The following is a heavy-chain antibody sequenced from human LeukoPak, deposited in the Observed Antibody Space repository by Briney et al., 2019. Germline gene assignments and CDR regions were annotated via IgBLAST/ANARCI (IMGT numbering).Heavy chain of an antibody. CDR2: INPNSDGT. D-gene: IGHD2-21*02. Sequence: GASVKVSCKASGYTFTGYYMHWVRQAPGQGLEWMGWINPNSDGTNYAHNFQGRVTMTRDTSISTAYMELSRLRSEDTAVYYCAREAYCGGNCYSAHGAFDIWGQGTMVTVSS. CDR1: GYTFTGYY. V-gene: IGHV1-2*02. J-gene: IGHJ3*02. CDR3: AREAYCGGNCYSAHGAFDI.